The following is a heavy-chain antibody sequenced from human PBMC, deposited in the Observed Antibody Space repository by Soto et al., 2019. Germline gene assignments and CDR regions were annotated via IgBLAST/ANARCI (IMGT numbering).Heavy chain of an antibody. CDR3: AKASSGTTAHFYYYYMDV. CDR1: GFTFSSYA. Sequence: GGSLRLSCAASGFTFSSYAMSWVRQAPGKGLEWVSAISGSGGSTYYADSMKGRFTISRDNSKNTLYLQMNSLRAEDTAVYYCAKASSGTTAHFYYYYMDVWGKGTTVTVSS. CDR2: ISGSGGST. J-gene: IGHJ6*03. D-gene: IGHD1-7*01. V-gene: IGHV3-23*01.